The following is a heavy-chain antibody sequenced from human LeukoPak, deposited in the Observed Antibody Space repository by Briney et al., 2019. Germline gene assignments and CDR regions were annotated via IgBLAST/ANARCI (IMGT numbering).Heavy chain of an antibody. V-gene: IGHV3-23*01. Sequence: PGGSLRLSCAASGFTFSDAWMNWVRLAPGKGLEWVSTISGSGAYTYYADSVKGRFTISRDNSKNTLYLQMNSLRAEDTAVYYCAKYFASGSYYKLPHWGQGTLVTVSS. CDR1: GFTFSDAW. CDR2: ISGSGAYT. CDR3: AKYFASGSYYKLPH. D-gene: IGHD3-10*01. J-gene: IGHJ1*01.